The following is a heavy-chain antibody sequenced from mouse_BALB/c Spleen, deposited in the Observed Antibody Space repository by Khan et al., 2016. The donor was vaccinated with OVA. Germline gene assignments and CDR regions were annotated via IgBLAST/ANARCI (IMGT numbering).Heavy chain of an antibody. CDR1: GYSITSDYA. CDR2: ISYSGST. J-gene: IGHJ2*01. V-gene: IGHV3-2*02. Sequence: EVKLEESGPGLVKPSQSLSLTCTVTGYSITSDYAWNWLRQFPGNKLGWMGYISYSGSTSYNPSLKSRISITRDTSKNQFFLQLNSVTTEDTATYYCARSIMANWGQGTTLTVSS. CDR3: ARSIMAN.